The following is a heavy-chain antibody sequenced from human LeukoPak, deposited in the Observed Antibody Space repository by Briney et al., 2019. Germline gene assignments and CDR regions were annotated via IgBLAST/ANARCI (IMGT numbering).Heavy chain of an antibody. CDR1: GGSISSGGYY. Sequence: KASETLSLTCTVSGGSISSGGYYWSWIRQHPGKGLEWIGYIYYSGSTYYNPSLKSRVTISVDTSKNQFSLKLSSVTAADTAVYYCAREQGHPEYYYYGMDVWGQGTTVTVSS. CDR3: AREQGHPEYYYYGMDV. J-gene: IGHJ6*02. CDR2: IYYSGST. V-gene: IGHV4-31*03.